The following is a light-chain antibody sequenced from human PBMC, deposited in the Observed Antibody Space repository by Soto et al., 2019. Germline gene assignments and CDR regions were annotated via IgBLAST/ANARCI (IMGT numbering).Light chain of an antibody. CDR1: QSVSSSY. Sequence: EIVLTQSPGTLSFSPGERATLSCRASQSVSSSYLAWYQQKPGQAPRLLIYGASSRATGIPDRFSGSGSGTDFTLTISRLEPEDFAVYYCQQYGSSPQWKCGQGNKVDIK. V-gene: IGKV3-20*01. J-gene: IGKJ1*01. CDR3: QQYGSSPQWK. CDR2: GAS.